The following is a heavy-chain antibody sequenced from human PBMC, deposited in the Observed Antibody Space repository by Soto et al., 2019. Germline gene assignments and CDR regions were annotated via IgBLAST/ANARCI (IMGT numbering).Heavy chain of an antibody. Sequence: PGGSLRLSCAVSGFTFSNYAMHWVRQAPGRGLEWVALISYDGSNKYYADSVKGRFTISRDNSKNTLYLQMNSLRAEDTAVYYCARGLEYTTSSGQEFDPWGQGTLVTVS. CDR2: ISYDGSNK. D-gene: IGHD6-6*01. CDR1: GFTFSNYA. CDR3: ARGLEYTTSSGQEFDP. V-gene: IGHV3-30-3*01. J-gene: IGHJ5*02.